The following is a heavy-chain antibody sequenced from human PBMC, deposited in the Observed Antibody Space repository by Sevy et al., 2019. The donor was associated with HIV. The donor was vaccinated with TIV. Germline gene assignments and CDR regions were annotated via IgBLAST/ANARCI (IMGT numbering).Heavy chain of an antibody. CDR2: IYPPDSDT. Sequence: GESLKISCKASGYKFTTYWIGWARQMPGKGLEWMGMIYPPDSDTRYSPSFQGQVTISADTSINPAYLQWSSLKASDTAMYFCARHVDMTTLIGGLYYFDSWGQGALVTVSS. CDR3: ARHVDMTTLIGGLYYFDS. CDR1: GYKFTTYW. D-gene: IGHD4-4*01. V-gene: IGHV5-51*01. J-gene: IGHJ4*02.